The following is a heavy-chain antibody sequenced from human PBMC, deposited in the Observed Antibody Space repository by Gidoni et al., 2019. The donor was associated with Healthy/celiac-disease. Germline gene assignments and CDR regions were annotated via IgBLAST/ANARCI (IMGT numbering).Heavy chain of an antibody. CDR3: ARGSIAVAGSTTDY. Sequence: QVQLVESGGGVGHPGRSLRLSCAHSAVSFGRYAMHWVRQAPGKGREWVAVISYDGSNKYYADSVKGRFTISRDNSKNTLYLQMNSLRAEDTAVYYCARGSIAVAGSTTDYWGQGTLVTVSS. CDR2: ISYDGSNK. D-gene: IGHD6-19*01. V-gene: IGHV3-30*04. CDR1: AVSFGRYA. J-gene: IGHJ4*02.